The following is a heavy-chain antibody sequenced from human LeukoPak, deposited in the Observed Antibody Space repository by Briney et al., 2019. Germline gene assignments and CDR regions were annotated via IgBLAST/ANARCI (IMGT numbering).Heavy chain of an antibody. CDR3: ARHLVVGVVAYPPTDAFDI. Sequence: PSETLSLTCTVSGDSISTSNSYWGWIRQPPGKGLEWIGSIYYSGNTYYNPSLKSRVTISVDTSKNQFSLKLSSVTAADTAVYYCARHLVVGVVAYPPTDAFDIWGQGTMVTVSS. CDR2: IYYSGNT. CDR1: GDSISTSNSY. D-gene: IGHD2-15*01. J-gene: IGHJ3*02. V-gene: IGHV4-39*01.